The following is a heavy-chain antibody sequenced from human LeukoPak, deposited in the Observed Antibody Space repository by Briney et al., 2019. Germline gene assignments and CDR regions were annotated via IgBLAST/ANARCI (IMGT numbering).Heavy chain of an antibody. CDR1: GGSFSGYY. D-gene: IGHD4-17*01. J-gene: IGHJ4*02. CDR2: INHSGST. CDR3: ARDSTVTKLDY. V-gene: IGHV4-34*01. Sequence: PSETLSLTCAVYGGSFSGYYWSWICQPPGKGLEWIGGINHSGSTNYNPSLKSRVTISVDTSKNQFSLKLSSVTAADTAVYYCARDSTVTKLDYWGQGTLVTVSS.